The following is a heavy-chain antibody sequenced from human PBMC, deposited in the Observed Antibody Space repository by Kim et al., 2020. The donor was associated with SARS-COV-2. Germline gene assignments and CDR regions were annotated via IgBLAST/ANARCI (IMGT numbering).Heavy chain of an antibody. J-gene: IGHJ6*02. CDR1: GFTFSSYA. Sequence: GGSLRLSCAASGFTFSSYAMSWVRQAPGKGLEWVSAISGSGGSTYYADSVKGRFTISRDNSKNTLYLQMNSLRAEDTAVYYCAKKDGSGELLFYYYYGMDVWGQGTTVTVSS. V-gene: IGHV3-23*01. D-gene: IGHD3-10*01. CDR2: ISGSGGST. CDR3: AKKDGSGELLFYYYYGMDV.